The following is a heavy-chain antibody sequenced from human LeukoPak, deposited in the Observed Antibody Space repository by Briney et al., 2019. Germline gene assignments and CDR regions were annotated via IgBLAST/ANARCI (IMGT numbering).Heavy chain of an antibody. J-gene: IGHJ4*02. CDR3: ARDWLHGSGSSWKHLFDY. Sequence: GRSLRLSCAASGFTLSSYAMHWVRQAPGKGLEWVAVISYDGSNKYYADSVKGRFTISRDNSKNTLYLQMNSLRAEDTAVYYCARDWLHGSGSSWKHLFDYWGQGTLVTVSS. CDR1: GFTLSSYA. CDR2: ISYDGSNK. V-gene: IGHV3-30-3*01. D-gene: IGHD3-10*01.